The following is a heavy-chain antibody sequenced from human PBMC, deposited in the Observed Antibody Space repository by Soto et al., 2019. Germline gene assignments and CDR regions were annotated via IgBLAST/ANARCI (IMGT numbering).Heavy chain of an antibody. CDR1: GFTFSSYG. CDR3: AKSALSGSYPYYFDY. Sequence: GGSLRLSCAASGFTFSSYGMHWVRQAPGKGLEWVAVISYDRSNKYYADSVKGRFTISRDNSKNTLYLQMNSLRAEDTAVYYCAKSALSGSYPYYFDYWGQGTLVTVSS. V-gene: IGHV3-30*18. J-gene: IGHJ4*02. D-gene: IGHD1-26*01. CDR2: ISYDRSNK.